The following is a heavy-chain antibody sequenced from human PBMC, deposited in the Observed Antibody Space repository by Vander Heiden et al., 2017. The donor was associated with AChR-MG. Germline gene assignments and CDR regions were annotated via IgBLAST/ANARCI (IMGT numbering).Heavy chain of an antibody. V-gene: IGHV1-46*03. D-gene: IGHD3-3*01. CDR2: INPSGGST. Sequence: QVQLVQSGAEVKKPGASVKVSCKASGYTFTSYYMHWVRQAPGQGLEWMGIINPSGGSTSYAQKFQGRVTMTRDTSTSTVYMELSSLRSEDTAVYYCARDLRPPPGGYDFWSGYYPATFDYWGQGTLVTVSS. J-gene: IGHJ4*02. CDR1: GYTFTSYY. CDR3: ARDLRPPPGGYDFWSGYYPATFDY.